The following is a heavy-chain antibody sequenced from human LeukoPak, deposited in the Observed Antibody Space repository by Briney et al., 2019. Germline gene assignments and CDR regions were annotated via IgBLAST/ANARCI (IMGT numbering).Heavy chain of an antibody. CDR1: GFTFSSYE. V-gene: IGHV3-48*03. Sequence: GGSLRLSCAASGFTFSSYEMNWVRQAPGKGLEWVSYISSSGSTIYYADSVKGRFTISRDNAKNSLYLQMNSLRAEDTAVYYCATRGAPGYYYGMDVWGQGTTVTVSS. CDR2: ISSSGSTI. J-gene: IGHJ6*02. D-gene: IGHD1-26*01. CDR3: ATRGAPGYYYGMDV.